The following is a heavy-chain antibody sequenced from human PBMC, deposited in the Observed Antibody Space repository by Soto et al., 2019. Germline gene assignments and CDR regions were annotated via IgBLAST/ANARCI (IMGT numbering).Heavy chain of an antibody. V-gene: IGHV3-74*01. CDR3: ARDGSGTYYTNDAFDI. J-gene: IGHJ3*02. D-gene: IGHD3-10*01. CDR2: IKSDGTNT. Sequence: PGGSLRLSCAASGFTFSNSWMHWVRQAPGKGLVWVSRIKSDGTNTDYADSVKGRFTISRDNSKSMLYLQMNSLRVEDTAAYYCARDGSGTYYTNDAFDIWGQGTMVTVSS. CDR1: GFTFSNSW.